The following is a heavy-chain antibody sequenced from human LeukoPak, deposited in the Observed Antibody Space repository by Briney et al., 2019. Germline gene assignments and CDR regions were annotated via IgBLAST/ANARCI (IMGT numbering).Heavy chain of an antibody. CDR1: GFTFSSYA. D-gene: IGHD6-13*01. V-gene: IGHV3-23*01. Sequence: PGGSLRLPCAASGFTFSSYAMSWVRQAPGKGLEWVSAISGSGGSTYYADSVKGRFTISRDNSKNTLYLQMNSLRAEDTAVYYCAKDLMTGYSSSWLVDYWGQGTLVTVSS. J-gene: IGHJ4*02. CDR2: ISGSGGST. CDR3: AKDLMTGYSSSWLVDY.